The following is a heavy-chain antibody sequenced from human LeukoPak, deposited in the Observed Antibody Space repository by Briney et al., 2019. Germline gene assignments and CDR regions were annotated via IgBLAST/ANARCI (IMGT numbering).Heavy chain of an antibody. Sequence: GGSLRLSCAASGFTFSDHYMDWVRQAPGKGLEWVGRTRNKANSYTTEYAASVKGRFTISRDDSKNSLYLQMNGLKTEDTAVYYCAREGYYDSSGYYYVGYFQHWGQGTLVTVSS. J-gene: IGHJ1*01. CDR3: AREGYYDSSGYYYVGYFQH. CDR1: GFTFSDHY. D-gene: IGHD3-22*01. V-gene: IGHV3-72*01. CDR2: TRNKANSYTT.